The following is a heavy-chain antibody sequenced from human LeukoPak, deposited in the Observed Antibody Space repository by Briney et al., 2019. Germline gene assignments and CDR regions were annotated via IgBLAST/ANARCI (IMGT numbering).Heavy chain of an antibody. CDR1: GFTFSSYA. Sequence: PGGSLRLSCATSGFTFSSYAMSWVRQAPGKGLEWVSAVSGSGAATYYADSVNVRFTIARDNSKNTLYLQMNSLRPEDTAICYCAKPGNDNEGSFDFWGQGTLVTVSS. D-gene: IGHD1-1*01. J-gene: IGHJ4*02. V-gene: IGHV3-23*01. CDR3: AKPGNDNEGSFDF. CDR2: VSGSGAAT.